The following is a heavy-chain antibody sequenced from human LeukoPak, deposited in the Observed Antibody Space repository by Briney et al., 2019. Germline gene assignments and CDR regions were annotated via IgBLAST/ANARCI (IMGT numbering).Heavy chain of an antibody. Sequence: PGGSLRLSCKASGLTFTTYAMRWVRQAPSKGLEWVATISGSSGGSIYYADSMMGRFTISRDNSKNTLYLQMNSLRVEDTAVYFCARDNVYYYDDTGALDDFDIWGQGTTVTVAS. CDR3: ARDNVYYYDDTGALDDFDI. J-gene: IGHJ3*02. CDR2: ISGSSGGSI. V-gene: IGHV3-23*01. CDR1: GLTFTTYA. D-gene: IGHD3-22*01.